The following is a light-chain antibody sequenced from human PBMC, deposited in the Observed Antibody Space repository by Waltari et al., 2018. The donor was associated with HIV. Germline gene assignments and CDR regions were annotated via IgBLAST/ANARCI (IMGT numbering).Light chain of an antibody. V-gene: IGLV7-43*01. CDR2: NTN. CDR3: LLYYAGTWV. J-gene: IGLJ3*02. Sequence: QTVVTQEPSLTVSPGETVTLTCASSTGAVTSLNYPNWFQQRPGHAPRALIYNTNNKHSRTPARFSGSLPGGKAALTLSGAQPEDAADYFCLLYYAGTWVFGGGTKLTVL. CDR1: TGAVTSLNY.